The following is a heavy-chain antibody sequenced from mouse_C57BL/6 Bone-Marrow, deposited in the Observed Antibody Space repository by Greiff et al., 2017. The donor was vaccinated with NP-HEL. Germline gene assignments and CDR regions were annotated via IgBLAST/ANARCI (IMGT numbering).Heavy chain of an antibody. CDR3: ATPITTVGYWYFDV. J-gene: IGHJ1*03. CDR2: IYPRSGNT. Sequence: QVQLKQSGAELARPGASVKLSCKASGYTFTSYGISWVKQSTGQGLEWIGEIYPRSGNTYYNEKFKGKATLTADKSSSTAYMELRSLTSEDSAVYFCATPITTVGYWYFDVWGTGTTVTVSS. V-gene: IGHV1-81*01. CDR1: GYTFTSYG. D-gene: IGHD1-1*01.